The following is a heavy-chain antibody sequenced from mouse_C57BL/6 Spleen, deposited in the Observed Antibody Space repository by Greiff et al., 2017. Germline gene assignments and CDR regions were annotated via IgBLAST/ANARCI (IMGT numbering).Heavy chain of an antibody. J-gene: IGHJ3*01. CDR2: INPNNGGT. CDR1: GYTFTDYN. D-gene: IGHD2-1*01. V-gene: IGHV1-22*01. CDR3: ASPIYYGNLFAY. Sequence: EVQLQQSGPELVKPGASVKMSCKASGYTFTDYNMHWVKQSHGKSLEWIGYINPNNGGTSYNQKFKGKATLTVNKSSSTAYMELRSLTSEDSAVYYCASPIYYGNLFAYWGQGTLVTVSA.